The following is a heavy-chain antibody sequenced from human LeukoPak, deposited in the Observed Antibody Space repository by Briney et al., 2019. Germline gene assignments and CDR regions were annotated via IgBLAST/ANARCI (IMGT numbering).Heavy chain of an antibody. Sequence: GGSLRLSCAASGFTFSSCSMNWVRQAPGKGLEWVSSISSSSSYIYYADSVKGRFTISRDNAKNSLYLQMNSLRAEDTAVYYCARDHIAVAGPFDYRGQGTLVTVSS. CDR3: ARDHIAVAGPFDY. D-gene: IGHD6-19*01. CDR2: ISSSSSYI. J-gene: IGHJ4*02. V-gene: IGHV3-21*01. CDR1: GFTFSSCS.